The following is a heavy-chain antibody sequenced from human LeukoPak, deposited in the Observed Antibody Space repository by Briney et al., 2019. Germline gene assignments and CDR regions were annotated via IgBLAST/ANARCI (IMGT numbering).Heavy chain of an antibody. Sequence: ASVKVSCKASGYTFTGYYMHWVRQAPGQGLEGMGWINPNSGGTNYAQKFQGRVTMTRDTSISTAYMELSRLRSDDTAVYYCARDPDYGDHEFDYWGQGTLVTVSS. CDR3: ARDPDYGDHEFDY. J-gene: IGHJ4*02. V-gene: IGHV1-2*02. CDR2: INPNSGGT. CDR1: GYTFTGYY. D-gene: IGHD4-17*01.